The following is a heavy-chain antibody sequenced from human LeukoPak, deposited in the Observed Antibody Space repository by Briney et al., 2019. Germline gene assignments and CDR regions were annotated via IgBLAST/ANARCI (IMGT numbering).Heavy chain of an antibody. J-gene: IGHJ3*02. CDR3: ARRSGTYAFDI. CDR1: GAVISNYY. Sequence: SETLSLTCTVSGAVISNYYWSWIRQPPGKGLEGMGYISYSGSTNYSPSLKSRVAISVDTSKNQISLNMHSVTAADTAVYYCARRSGTYAFDIWGQGAMVTVSS. D-gene: IGHD1-26*01. V-gene: IGHV4-59*08. CDR2: ISYSGST.